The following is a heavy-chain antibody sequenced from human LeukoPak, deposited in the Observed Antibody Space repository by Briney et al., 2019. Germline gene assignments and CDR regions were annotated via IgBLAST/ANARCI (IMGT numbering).Heavy chain of an antibody. CDR2: ISSSSTYT. Sequence: GGSLRLSCAASGFXFSDYYISWIRQAPGKGLEWVSYISSSSTYTDYADSVKGRFTISRDNAKNSLFLQMNSLRAEDTAMYYCARETYGRFDYWGQGTLVTVSS. J-gene: IGHJ4*02. CDR3: ARETYGRFDY. V-gene: IGHV3-11*05. CDR1: GFXFSDYY. D-gene: IGHD4-17*01.